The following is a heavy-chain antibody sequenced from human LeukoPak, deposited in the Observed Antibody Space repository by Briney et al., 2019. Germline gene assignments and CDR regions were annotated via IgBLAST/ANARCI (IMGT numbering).Heavy chain of an antibody. CDR3: AREAVAGMWLDY. CDR1: GYTCTSYG. J-gene: IGHJ4*02. Sequence: ASVKVSCKASGYTCTSYGISWVRQAPGQGLEWMGWISGYNGNTNYAQKLQGRVTMTTDTSTSTAYMELRSLRSDDTAVYYCAREAVAGMWLDYWGQGTLVTVSS. V-gene: IGHV1-18*01. CDR2: ISGYNGNT. D-gene: IGHD6-19*01.